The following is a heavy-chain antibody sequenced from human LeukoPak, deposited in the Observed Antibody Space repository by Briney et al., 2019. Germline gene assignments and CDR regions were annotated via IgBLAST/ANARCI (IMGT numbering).Heavy chain of an antibody. V-gene: IGHV3-23*01. D-gene: IGHD5-18*01. CDR2: ISGSGGST. CDR1: GFTFSSYA. J-gene: IGHJ6*02. CDR3: AKADTAMDHYYYYYGMDV. Sequence: PGGSLRLSCAASGFTFSSYAMSWVRQAPGKGLEWVSAISGSGGSTYYADSVKGRSTISRDNSKNTLYLQMNSLRAEDTAVYYCAKADTAMDHYYYYYGMDVWGQGTTVTVSS.